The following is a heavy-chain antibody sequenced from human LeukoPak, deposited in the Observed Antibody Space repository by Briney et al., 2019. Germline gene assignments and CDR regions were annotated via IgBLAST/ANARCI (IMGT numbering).Heavy chain of an antibody. Sequence: SETLSLTCAVYGGSFSGYYWSWIRQPPGKGLEWIGEISHSGSTNYNPSLKSRVTISVDTSNNQFSLKLSSVTAADTAVYYCARGSRAGATSYWGQGTLATVSS. CDR3: ARGSRAGATSY. D-gene: IGHD1-26*01. V-gene: IGHV4-34*01. J-gene: IGHJ4*02. CDR2: ISHSGST. CDR1: GGSFSGYY.